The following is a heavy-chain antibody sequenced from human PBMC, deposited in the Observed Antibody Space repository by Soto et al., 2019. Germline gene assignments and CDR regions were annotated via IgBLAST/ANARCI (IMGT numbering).Heavy chain of an antibody. CDR2: MNPNSGNT. CDR1: GYTFTSYD. D-gene: IGHD2-15*01. J-gene: IGHJ5*02. Sequence: ASVKVSCKASGYTFTSYDINWVRQATGQGLEWMGWMNPNSGNTGYAQKFQGRVTMTRNTSISTAYMELSSLRSEDTAVYYCARYCSGGSCYPGGNVLGFDPWGQGTLVTVSS. V-gene: IGHV1-8*01. CDR3: ARYCSGGSCYPGGNVLGFDP.